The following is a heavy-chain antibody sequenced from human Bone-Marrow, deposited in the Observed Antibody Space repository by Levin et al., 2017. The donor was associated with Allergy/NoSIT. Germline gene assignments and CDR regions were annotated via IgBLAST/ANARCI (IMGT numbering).Heavy chain of an antibody. CDR2: TYYRSRWYN. Sequence: LRLSCAISGASVTTNNVAWNWIRQSPSRGLEWLGRTYYRSRWYNDYAVSVKSRITVNADTSKNQFSLQMMSVSPEDTAVYYCVRGQFSGFDIWGQGTMVTVSS. V-gene: IGHV6-1*01. D-gene: IGHD1-26*01. CDR1: GASVTTNNVA. J-gene: IGHJ3*02. CDR3: VRGQFSGFDI.